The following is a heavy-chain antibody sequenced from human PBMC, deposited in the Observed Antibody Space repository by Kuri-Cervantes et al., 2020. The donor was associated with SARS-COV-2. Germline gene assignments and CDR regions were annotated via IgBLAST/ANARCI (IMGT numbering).Heavy chain of an antibody. Sequence: GGSLRLSCAASGFNFSRTDMHWVRQAPGKGLEWVSSISSSSSYIYYADSVKGRFTISRDNAKNSLYLQMNSLRAEDTAVYYCATTLVGARNYWGQGTLVTVSS. CDR1: GFNFSRTD. J-gene: IGHJ4*02. V-gene: IGHV3-21*01. CDR2: ISSSSSYI. D-gene: IGHD1-26*01. CDR3: ATTLVGARNY.